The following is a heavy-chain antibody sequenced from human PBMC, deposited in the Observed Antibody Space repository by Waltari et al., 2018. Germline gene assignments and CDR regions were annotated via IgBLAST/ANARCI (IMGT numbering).Heavy chain of an antibody. CDR2: IWYDGSNK. CDR1: GFTFSSYG. Sequence: QVQLVESGGGVVQPGRSLRLSCAASGFTFSSYGMHWVRQAPGKGLGWVEVIWYDGSNKYYADSVKGRFTISRDNSKNTLYLQMNSLRAEDTAVYYCARDLLITFGALGYWGQGTLVTVSS. D-gene: IGHD3-16*01. CDR3: ARDLLITFGALGY. V-gene: IGHV3-33*01. J-gene: IGHJ4*02.